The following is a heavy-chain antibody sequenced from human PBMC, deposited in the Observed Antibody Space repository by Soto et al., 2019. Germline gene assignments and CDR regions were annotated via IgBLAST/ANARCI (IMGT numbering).Heavy chain of an antibody. J-gene: IGHJ4*02. CDR2: IYWDDDK. V-gene: IGHV2-5*02. CDR1: GFSLSTSGVG. D-gene: IGHD5-12*01. Sequence: QITLKESGPTLVKPTQTLTLACTFSGFSLSTSGVGVGWIRQPPGKALEWLALIYWDDDKRYSPSLKSRLTITEDPSKNQVVLTTTHMDPVDTATYYCAHKGAGYIGFTYWGQGTLVTVSS. CDR3: AHKGAGYIGFTY.